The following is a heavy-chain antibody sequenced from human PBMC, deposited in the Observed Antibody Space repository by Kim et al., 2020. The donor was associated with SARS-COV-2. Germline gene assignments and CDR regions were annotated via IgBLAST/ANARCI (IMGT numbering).Heavy chain of an antibody. D-gene: IGHD3-16*02. J-gene: IGHJ6*02. CDR1: GFTFSDYY. CDR2: ISSSSSYT. CDR3: ARVGYDYVWGSYRDYYYYYVIDV. V-gene: IGHV3-11*05. Sequence: GGSLRLSCAASGFTFSDYYMSWIRQAPGKGLEWVSYISSSSSYTNYADSVKGRFTISRDNAKNSLYLQMNSLRAEDTAVYYCARVGYDYVWGSYRDYYYYYVIDVWGQGTTVTVSS.